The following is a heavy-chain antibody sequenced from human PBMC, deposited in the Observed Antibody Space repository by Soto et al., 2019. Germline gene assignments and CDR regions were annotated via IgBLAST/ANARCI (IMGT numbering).Heavy chain of an antibody. V-gene: IGHV3-21*01. CDR3: VRDGLDYYDTERLYFDN. CDR1: GFNFITYS. Sequence: EVQLVESGGGPVRPGGSLKLSCAASGFNFITYSLSWVRQAPGKGLEWVASISSSAVYIDYAASVKGRFTISRDNANNSLYLQMNSLRAEDTATYHCVRDGLDYYDTERLYFDNWGQGTLVTVSS. D-gene: IGHD3-22*01. CDR2: ISSSAVYI. J-gene: IGHJ4*02.